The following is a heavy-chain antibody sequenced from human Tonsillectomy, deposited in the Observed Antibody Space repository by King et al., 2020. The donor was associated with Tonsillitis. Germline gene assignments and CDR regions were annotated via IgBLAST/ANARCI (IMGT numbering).Heavy chain of an antibody. CDR2: IYTSGST. D-gene: IGHD5-18*01. Sequence: VQLQESGPGLVKPSQTLSLTCTVSGGSISSGSYYWSWIRQPAGKGLEWIGCIYTSGSTNYNPSLKSRVTMSVDTSKNQFSLKLSSVTAADTAVYYCARGYSYGSEEFDYWGQGTLVTVSS. J-gene: IGHJ4*02. CDR1: GGSISSGSYY. CDR3: ARGYSYGSEEFDY. V-gene: IGHV4-61*02.